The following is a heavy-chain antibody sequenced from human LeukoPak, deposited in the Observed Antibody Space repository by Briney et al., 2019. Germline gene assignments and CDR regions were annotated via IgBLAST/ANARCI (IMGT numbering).Heavy chain of an antibody. CDR3: AKEARISSTSPPFDY. D-gene: IGHD2-2*01. V-gene: IGHV3-23*01. J-gene: IGHJ4*02. CDR2: ISGSGGST. CDR1: GFTFSSYA. Sequence: KAGGSLRLSCSASGFTFSSYAMSWLRQAPGKGLEGVSAISGSGGSTYYADSVKGRFTISRDNSKNTLYLQMNSLRAEDTAVYYCAKEARISSTSPPFDYWGQGTLVTVSS.